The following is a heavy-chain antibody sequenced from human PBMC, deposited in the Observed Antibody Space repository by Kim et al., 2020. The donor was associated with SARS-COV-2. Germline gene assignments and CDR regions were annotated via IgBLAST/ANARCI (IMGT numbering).Heavy chain of an antibody. Sequence: SETLSLTCTVSGYSISSGYYWGWIRQPPGKGLEWIGSIYHSGSTYYNPSLKSRVTISVDTSKNQFSLKLSSVTAADTAVYYCARDWGSTKDIVVVPAAMIPDYWGQGTLVTVSS. CDR2: IYHSGST. D-gene: IGHD2-2*01. CDR1: GYSISSGYY. CDR3: ARDWGSTKDIVVVPAAMIPDY. J-gene: IGHJ4*02. V-gene: IGHV4-38-2*02.